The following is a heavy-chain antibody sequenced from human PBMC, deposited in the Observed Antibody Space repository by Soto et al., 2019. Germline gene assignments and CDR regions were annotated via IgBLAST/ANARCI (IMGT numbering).Heavy chain of an antibody. J-gene: IGHJ5*02. Sequence: TLSLTCSVSGGSTSTSRSYWAWIRQPPGKGLEWLANIFYSGSTFYNPSLASRVSVSVDTSKNEFSLKLRSVTAADTAVYYCARQPTTGDTDLWFDPWGQGTLVTVSS. V-gene: IGHV4-39*01. CDR2: IFYSGST. CDR1: GGSTSTSRSY. D-gene: IGHD2-21*01. CDR3: ARQPTTGDTDLWFDP.